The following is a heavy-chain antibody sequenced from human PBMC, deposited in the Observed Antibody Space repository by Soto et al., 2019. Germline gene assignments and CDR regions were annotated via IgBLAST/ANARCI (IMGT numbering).Heavy chain of an antibody. D-gene: IGHD3-10*01. CDR2: IYHSGST. CDR3: ARARPALGSDYYGMDV. J-gene: IGHJ6*02. Sequence: SETLSLTCAVSGGSISSSNWWSWVRQPPGKGLEWIGEIYHSGSTNYNPSLKSRVTMSVDKSKNQFSLKLSSVTAADTAVYYCARARPALGSDYYGMDVWGQGTTVTVSS. CDR1: GGSISSSNW. V-gene: IGHV4-4*02.